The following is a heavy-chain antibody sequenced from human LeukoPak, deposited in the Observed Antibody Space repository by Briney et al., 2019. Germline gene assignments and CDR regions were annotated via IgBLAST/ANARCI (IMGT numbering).Heavy chain of an antibody. CDR2: IYNGGAT. V-gene: IGHV3-66*04. CDR3: ARQAAVTEAFDI. J-gene: IGHJ3*02. CDR1: GVTSNY. Sequence: GGSLRLSCAASGVTSNYMSWVRQAPGKGLEWVSVIYNGGATYYADSVKGRFTISRDNSKSTLFLYLQMNSLRAEDTAVYYCARQAAVTEAFDIWGQGTMVTVSS. D-gene: IGHD4-17*01.